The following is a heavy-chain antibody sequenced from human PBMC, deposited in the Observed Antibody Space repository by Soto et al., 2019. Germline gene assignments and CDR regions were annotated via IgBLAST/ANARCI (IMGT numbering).Heavy chain of an antibody. CDR3: VHTGYSYDPFAY. CDR1: GFSLTTYGVG. Sequence: QITLKESGPALVKPTQTLTLTCTFSGFSLTTYGVGVGWIRQPPGKALEWLALIFWNDDERYSPSLKSRLTITKDTSKNQVVFTMTNMAPVDTDTYFCVHTGYSYDPFAYWGRGTLVTVSA. V-gene: IGHV2-5*01. CDR2: IFWNDDE. D-gene: IGHD5-18*01. J-gene: IGHJ4*02.